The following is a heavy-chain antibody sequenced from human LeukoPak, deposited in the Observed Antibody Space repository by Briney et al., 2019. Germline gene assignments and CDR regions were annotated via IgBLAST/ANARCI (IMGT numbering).Heavy chain of an antibody. CDR2: ISSRGSTI. Sequence: GGSLRLSCAASGVTFSSYEMSWVRQAPGKGLEWVSYISSRGSTIYYADSVKGLSIISRDNAKNSLYLQMNSLRAEETTVYYCAGGSPDYGGELRDGMDVWGKGTTVTVSS. CDR1: GVTFSSYE. V-gene: IGHV3-48*03. D-gene: IGHD4-23*01. J-gene: IGHJ6*04. CDR3: AGGSPDYGGELRDGMDV.